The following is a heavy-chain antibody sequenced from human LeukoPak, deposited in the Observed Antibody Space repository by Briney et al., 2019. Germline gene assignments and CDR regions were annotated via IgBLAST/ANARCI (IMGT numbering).Heavy chain of an antibody. V-gene: IGHV3-30*18. D-gene: IGHD4-11*01. Sequence: PGGSLRLSCAASGFTFSSYGMHWVRQAPGKGLEWVAVISYDGSNKYYADSVKGRFTISRDNSKNTLYLQMNSLRAEDTAVYYCAKDGPPDYSNYHHFDYWGQGTLVTVSS. J-gene: IGHJ4*02. CDR3: AKDGPPDYSNYHHFDY. CDR2: ISYDGSNK. CDR1: GFTFSSYG.